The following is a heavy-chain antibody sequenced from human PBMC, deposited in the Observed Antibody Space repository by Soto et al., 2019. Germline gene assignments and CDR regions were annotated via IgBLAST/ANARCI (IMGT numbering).Heavy chain of an antibody. Sequence: SQTLSLTCAISGDSVSSNIAAWGLIRQSPSRGLEWLGRTYYRSQWYNDFAVSVKSRITINADTSKNQFSLQLNSVTPEDTAVYYCARDTPPTSGWYYFEYWGQGTLVTVSS. CDR2: TYYRSQWYN. CDR3: ARDTPPTSGWYYFEY. J-gene: IGHJ4*02. D-gene: IGHD6-19*01. V-gene: IGHV6-1*01. CDR1: GDSVSSNIAA.